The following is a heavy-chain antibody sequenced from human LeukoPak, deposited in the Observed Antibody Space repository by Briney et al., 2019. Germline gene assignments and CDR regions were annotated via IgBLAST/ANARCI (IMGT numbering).Heavy chain of an antibody. CDR2: ISRDSSNI. D-gene: IGHD3-3*01. CDR3: ARARETNYDFWSGSAFDL. J-gene: IGHJ3*01. CDR1: GFTFTGYS. Sequence: GGSLRLSCVASGFTFTGYSINWVRQAPGKGLEWVSYISRDSSNIYYADSVKGRFTISRDNAKNSLYLQVNSLRDEDTAVYYCARARETNYDFWSGSAFDLWGQGTMVTVSS. V-gene: IGHV3-48*02.